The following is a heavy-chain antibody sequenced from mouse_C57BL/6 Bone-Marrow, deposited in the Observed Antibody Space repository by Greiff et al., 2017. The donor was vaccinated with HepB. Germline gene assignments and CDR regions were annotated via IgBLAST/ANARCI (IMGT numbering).Heavy chain of an antibody. D-gene: IGHD3-2*02. V-gene: IGHV2-9-1*01. J-gene: IGHJ2*01. CDR3: ARNLDSSGWNYFDY. Sequence: VHLVESGPGLVAPSQSLSITCTVSGFSLTSYAISWVRQPPGKGLEWLGVIWTGGGTNYNSALKSRLSISKDNSKSQVFLKMNSLQTDDTARYYCARNLDSSGWNYFDYWGQGTTLTVSS. CDR1: GFSLTSYA. CDR2: IWTGGGT.